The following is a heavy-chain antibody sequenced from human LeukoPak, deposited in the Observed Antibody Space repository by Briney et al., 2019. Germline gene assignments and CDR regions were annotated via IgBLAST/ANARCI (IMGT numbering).Heavy chain of an antibody. J-gene: IGHJ5*02. D-gene: IGHD1-14*01. V-gene: IGHV3-23*01. CDR2: ISGSGGRT. Sequence: PGGSLRLSCAASGFTFSSYAMTWGRQAPGKGLEWVSGISGSGGRTNYADSVKGRFTISRDNSKNTLYLQMNSLRAEDTAVYYCARHAITPWFDPWGQGTLVTVSS. CDR3: ARHAITPWFDP. CDR1: GFTFSSYA.